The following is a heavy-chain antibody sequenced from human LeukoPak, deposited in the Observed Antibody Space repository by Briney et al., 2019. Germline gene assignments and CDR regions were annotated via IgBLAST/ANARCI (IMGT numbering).Heavy chain of an antibody. CDR1: GGTFSSYD. V-gene: IGHV1-69*06. Sequence: ASVKVSCKASGGTFSSYDISWVRQAPGQGLEWMGGIIPMLGTPNYAQKFQGRVTITADKSTSTAYMDLSSLKSEDTAVYYCARDNSVRDEAWWFNPWGQGTLVTVSS. CDR3: ARDNSVRDEAWWFNP. CDR2: IIPMLGTP. J-gene: IGHJ5*02. D-gene: IGHD5-24*01.